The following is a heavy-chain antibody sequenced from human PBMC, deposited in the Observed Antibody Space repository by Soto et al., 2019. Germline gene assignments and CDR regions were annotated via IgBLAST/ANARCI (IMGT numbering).Heavy chain of an antibody. V-gene: IGHV4-39*01. Sequence: QLQLQESGPGLVKPSETLSLTCTVSGGSISRSSYYWGWVRQPPGKGLDWVASISYSGSTYYNPSLQTRVTISVDTSKNKFSLKLTSVTAADTAVYYCARRSGGRYHYTTPGAFDIWGQGAMVTVSS. J-gene: IGHJ3*02. CDR1: GGSISRSSYY. CDR3: ARRSGGRYHYTTPGAFDI. CDR2: ISYSGST. D-gene: IGHD3-16*02.